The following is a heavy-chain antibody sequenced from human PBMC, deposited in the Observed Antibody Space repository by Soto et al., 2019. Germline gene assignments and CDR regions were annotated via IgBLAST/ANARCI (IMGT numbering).Heavy chain of an antibody. V-gene: IGHV1-18*01. CDR3: ARGPKYSSGWCMDV. J-gene: IGHJ6*03. CDR1: GYTFTSYG. CDR2: IGAYNGNT. D-gene: IGHD6-19*01. Sequence: QVQLVQSGAEVKKPGASVKVSCKASGYTFTSYGISWVRQAPGQGLEWLGWIGAYNGNTNYAQKLQGRATMTTDTSTSTACIELRSLRSDDTAVYYCARGPKYSSGWCMDVWGKGTTVTVSS.